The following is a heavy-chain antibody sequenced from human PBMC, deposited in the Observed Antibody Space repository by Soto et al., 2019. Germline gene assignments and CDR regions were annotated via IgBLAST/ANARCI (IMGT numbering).Heavy chain of an antibody. J-gene: IGHJ2*01. CDR2: ISYDGKDK. CDR3: ARNSSGRYFDL. V-gene: IGHV3-30*04. Sequence: QVQLVESGGGVVQPGRSLRLSCAASGFTFSTYDMHWVRQAPGKGPEWVAVISYDGKDKYYADSVKGRFTISRDNSKNTLYVHMNSLRAEETAVYYCARNSSGRYFDLWGRGTLVTVSS. CDR1: GFTFSTYD. D-gene: IGHD3-22*01.